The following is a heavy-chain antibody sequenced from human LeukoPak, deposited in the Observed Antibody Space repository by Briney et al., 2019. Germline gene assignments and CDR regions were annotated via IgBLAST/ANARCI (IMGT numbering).Heavy chain of an antibody. Sequence: GGSLRLSCAASGFTFDDYAMHWVRQAPGRGLEWVSGISWNSGSIGYADSVKGRFTISRDNAKNSLYLQMNSLRAEDTALYYCAKDIDSYDSSGYYLFDYWGQGTLVTVSS. J-gene: IGHJ4*02. CDR2: ISWNSGSI. CDR1: GFTFDDYA. CDR3: AKDIDSYDSSGYYLFDY. V-gene: IGHV3-9*01. D-gene: IGHD3-22*01.